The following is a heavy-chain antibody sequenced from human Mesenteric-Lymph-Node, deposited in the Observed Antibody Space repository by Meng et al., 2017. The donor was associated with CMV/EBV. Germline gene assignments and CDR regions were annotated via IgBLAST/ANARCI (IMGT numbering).Heavy chain of an antibody. CDR3: ARVGTATIFGVVTPSDV. CDR2: ISSSSSYI. V-gene: IGHV3-21*04. D-gene: IGHD3-3*01. J-gene: IGHJ6*02. CDR1: GFSFSTYT. Sequence: GESLKISCVASGFSFSTYTMIWVRQAPGKGLEWVSSISSSSSYIYYADSVKGRFTISRDNAKNSLYLQMNSLRAEDTAVYYCARVGTATIFGVVTPSDVWGQGTTVTVSS.